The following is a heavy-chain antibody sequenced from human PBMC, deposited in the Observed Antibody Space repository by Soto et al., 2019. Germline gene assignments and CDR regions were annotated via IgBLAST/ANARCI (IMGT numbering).Heavy chain of an antibody. CDR3: TRASASSMLRGVVIN. D-gene: IGHD3-10*01. Sequence: SETLSLTCAVSGGSISTDNWWSWVRQPPGKGLEWIGEMYHSGDSNFNPSLKSRVTISVDKSKNQFSMQMASVTAADTALYYCTRASASSMLRGVVINWGQGTTVTVSS. J-gene: IGHJ6*02. V-gene: IGHV4-4*02. CDR2: MYHSGDS. CDR1: GGSISTDNW.